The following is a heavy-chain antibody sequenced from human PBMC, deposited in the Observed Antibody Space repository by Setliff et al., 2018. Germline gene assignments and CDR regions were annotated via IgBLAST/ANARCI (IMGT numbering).Heavy chain of an antibody. Sequence: GGSLRLSCAASGFTFTNYWINWVRQALGKGLEWVANIKQDESEKHYVGSVKGRFTISRDNARNSVYLQMNSLRAEDAAVYYCARAPDYGEIDFWGQGTLVTVSS. CDR3: ARAPDYGEIDF. D-gene: IGHD4-17*01. CDR1: GFTFTNYW. V-gene: IGHV3-7*01. J-gene: IGHJ4*02. CDR2: IKQDESEK.